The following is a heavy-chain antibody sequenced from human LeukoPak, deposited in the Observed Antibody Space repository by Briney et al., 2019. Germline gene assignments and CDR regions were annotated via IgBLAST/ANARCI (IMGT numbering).Heavy chain of an antibody. V-gene: IGHV3-74*01. CDR3: ARGTAGYHSSYFDY. CDR2: INSDGSAT. Sequence: PGGSLGLSCAASGFTFGSPWMHWVRQAPGKGLVWVSRINSDGSATAYADSVKGRFTISRDNAENTLYLQMNSLRAEDTAVYYCARGTAGYHSSYFDYWGQGTLVTVSS. CDR1: GFTFGSPW. J-gene: IGHJ4*02. D-gene: IGHD3-16*02.